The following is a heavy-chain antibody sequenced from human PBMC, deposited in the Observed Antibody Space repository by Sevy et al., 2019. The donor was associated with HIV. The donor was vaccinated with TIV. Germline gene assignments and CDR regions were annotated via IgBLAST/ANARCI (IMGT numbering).Heavy chain of an antibody. J-gene: IGHJ4*02. CDR2: IKSESDGGTT. CDR1: GLTLSYAW. Sequence: GGSLRLSCAASGLTLSYAWMNWVRQAPGKGLEWVGHIKSESDGGTTDFATPVKSRFIISGDDSKNTLYLQMNSLKTGDTALYYCTARNFDFWGRGTLVTVSS. V-gene: IGHV3-15*07. CDR3: TARNFDF.